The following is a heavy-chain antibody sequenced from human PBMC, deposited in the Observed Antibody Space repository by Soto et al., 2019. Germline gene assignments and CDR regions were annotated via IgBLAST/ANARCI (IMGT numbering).Heavy chain of an antibody. V-gene: IGHV4-31*03. CDR1: GASISSGSHY. D-gene: IGHD6-13*01. CDR2: IFYSGRT. Sequence: QVQLQESGPGLVKPSQTLSLTCTVSGASISSGSHYWSWIRQHPGKGLEWIGHIFYSGRTYYNPSLRSRVTISGDTSKNQFSLKLSSVTAADTAVYYCARAAAGGRHYYYGMDVWGQGTTVTVSS. J-gene: IGHJ6*02. CDR3: ARAAAGGRHYYYGMDV.